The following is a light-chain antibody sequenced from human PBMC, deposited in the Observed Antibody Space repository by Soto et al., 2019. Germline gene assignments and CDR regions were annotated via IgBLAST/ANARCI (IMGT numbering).Light chain of an antibody. J-gene: IGKJ2*01. CDR1: QTVNTY. V-gene: IGKV1-39*01. CDR3: QQSYSTPLYT. CDR2: AAS. Sequence: DIQMTPSPSSLSASVGDRVSITCRASQTVNTYVSWYQHKPGKAPKLLIDAASSLQSGVPSRFSGSGSGTDFTLTISNLQPEDFATYYCQQSYSTPLYTFGQGTKLEIK.